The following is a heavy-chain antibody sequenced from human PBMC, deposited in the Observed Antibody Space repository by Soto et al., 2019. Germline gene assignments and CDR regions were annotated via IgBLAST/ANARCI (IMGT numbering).Heavy chain of an antibody. D-gene: IGHD4-4*01. CDR3: ARPLWRNDYNWGYFDL. CDR2: ISYDGSNK. Sequence: QVQLVESGGGVVQPGRSLRLSCAASGFTFSSYAMHWVRQAPGQGLEWVAVISYDGSNKYYADSVKGRFTISRDNSKNTHYLQMNSLRAEDTAVYDCARPLWRNDYNWGYFDLWGRGTLVTISS. V-gene: IGHV3-30-3*01. J-gene: IGHJ2*01. CDR1: GFTFSSYA.